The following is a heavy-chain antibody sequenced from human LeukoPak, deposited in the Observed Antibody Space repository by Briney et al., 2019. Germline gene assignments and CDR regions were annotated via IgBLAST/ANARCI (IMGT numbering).Heavy chain of an antibody. J-gene: IGHJ4*02. D-gene: IGHD2-15*01. CDR1: GFRFSTYA. V-gene: IGHV3-23*01. Sequence: PGGSLRLSCAASGFRFSTYATSWVRQAPGKGLEWVSSISDTGDRTYYTDAVKGRFTISRDNSRNTLYLQMNSLRAEDTAVYYCVEDVVVIVAAKPGIWGQGTLVTVSS. CDR2: ISDTGDRT. CDR3: VEDVVVIVAAKPGI.